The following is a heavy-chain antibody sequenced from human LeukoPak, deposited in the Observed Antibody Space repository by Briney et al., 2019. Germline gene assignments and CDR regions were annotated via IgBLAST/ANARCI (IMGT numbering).Heavy chain of an antibody. CDR3: ARDLPFWSGYGLFDY. J-gene: IGHJ4*02. V-gene: IGHV3-30-3*01. Sequence: GGSLRLSCAASGFTFSSYAMHWVRQAPGKGLDGWAFISYDGSNKHYADSVKGRFTISRDNSKNTLYLQMNSLRAEDTAVYYCARDLPFWSGYGLFDYWGQGTLVTVSS. CDR2: ISYDGSNK. CDR1: GFTFSSYA. D-gene: IGHD3-3*01.